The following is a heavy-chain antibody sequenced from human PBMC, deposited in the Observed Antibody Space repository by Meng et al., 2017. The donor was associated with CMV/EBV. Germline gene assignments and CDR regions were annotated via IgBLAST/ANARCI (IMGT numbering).Heavy chain of an antibody. D-gene: IGHD3-10*01. J-gene: IGHJ6*02. V-gene: IGHV3-7*01. CDR2: IKQDGSEK. Sequence: GGSLRLSCVASGFTFSSYWMSWVRQAPGKGLEWVANIKQDGSEKYYVDSVKGRFTISRDNAKNSLYLQMNSLRAEDTAVYYCARDPDGSSLYYYYYYGMDVWGQGTTVTVSS. CDR1: GFTFSSYW. CDR3: ARDPDGSSLYYYYYYGMDV.